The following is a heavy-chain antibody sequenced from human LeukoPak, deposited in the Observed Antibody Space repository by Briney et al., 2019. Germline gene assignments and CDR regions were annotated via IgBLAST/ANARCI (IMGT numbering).Heavy chain of an antibody. CDR3: ARGGGSRDGYNYVDV. D-gene: IGHD5-24*01. J-gene: IGHJ6*03. V-gene: IGHV3-21*01. CDR2: ISSSSSYI. CDR1: GFTFSSYS. Sequence: GGSLRLSCAASGFTFSSYSMNWVRQAPGKGLEWVSSISSSSSYIYYADSVKGRFTISRDNAKNSLYLQMNSLRAEDTAVYYCARGGGSRDGYNYVDVWGKGTTVTVSS.